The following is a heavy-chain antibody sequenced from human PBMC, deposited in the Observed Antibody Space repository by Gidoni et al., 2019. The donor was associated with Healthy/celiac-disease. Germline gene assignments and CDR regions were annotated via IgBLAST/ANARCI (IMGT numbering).Heavy chain of an antibody. Sequence: QVQLQESGPGLVKPSQPLSLPCTASVGSIISGSSYCSWIRQPAGKGLEWMGRIYTSGSTNYNPSLKSRVTISVDTSKNQFSLKRSSVTAADTAVYYCAMGPWYYYDSSGYPSHFDYWGQGTLVTVSS. D-gene: IGHD3-22*01. CDR3: AMGPWYYYDSSGYPSHFDY. J-gene: IGHJ4*02. CDR1: VGSIISGSSY. V-gene: IGHV4-61*02. CDR2: IYTSGST.